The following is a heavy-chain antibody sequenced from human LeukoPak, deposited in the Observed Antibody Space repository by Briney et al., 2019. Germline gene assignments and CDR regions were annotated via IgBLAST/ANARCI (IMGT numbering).Heavy chain of an antibody. V-gene: IGHV4-39*01. D-gene: IGHD3-10*01. Sequence: SETLSLTCTVSGGSISSSSYYWGWIRQPPGKGLEWIGSIYYSGSTYYNPSLKSRVTISVDTSKNQFSLKLSSVTAADTAVYYCASTGSGSPEYAFDIWGQGTMVTVSS. CDR1: GGSISSSSYY. CDR3: ASTGSGSPEYAFDI. J-gene: IGHJ3*02. CDR2: IYYSGST.